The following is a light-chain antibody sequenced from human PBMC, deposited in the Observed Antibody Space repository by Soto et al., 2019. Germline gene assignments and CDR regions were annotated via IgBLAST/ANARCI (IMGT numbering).Light chain of an antibody. Sequence: QSVLTQPPSRSGSPGQSVTISCTGTSSDVGGYNYVSWYQQHPGKAPKLMIYEVSKRPSGVPDRFSGSKSGNTASLTVSGLQAEDEADYYCSSYAGKTRIFGTGTKV. CDR3: SSYAGKTRI. V-gene: IGLV2-8*01. J-gene: IGLJ1*01. CDR2: EVS. CDR1: SSDVGGYNY.